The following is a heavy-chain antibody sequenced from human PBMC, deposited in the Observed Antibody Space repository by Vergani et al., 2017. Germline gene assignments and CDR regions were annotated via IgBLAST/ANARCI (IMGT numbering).Heavy chain of an antibody. CDR3: AREMGGAPGGWFDP. D-gene: IGHD1-26*01. CDR1: GFTFSSYW. Sequence: EVQLVESGGGLVQPGGSLRLSCAASGFTFSSYWMSWVRQAPGKGLEWVANIKQDGSEKYYVDSVKGRFTISRDNAKNSLYLQMNSLRAEDTAVYYCAREMGGAPGGWFDPWGQGTLVTVSS. CDR2: IKQDGSEK. V-gene: IGHV3-7*01. J-gene: IGHJ5*02.